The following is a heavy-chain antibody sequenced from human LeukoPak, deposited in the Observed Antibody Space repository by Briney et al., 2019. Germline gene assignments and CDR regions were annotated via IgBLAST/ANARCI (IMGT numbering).Heavy chain of an antibody. J-gene: IGHJ6*02. V-gene: IGHV3-21*01. CDR2: IGSSSSYI. CDR3: ARDNNIWFGELLNPYYYYGMDV. CDR1: GFTFSSYS. D-gene: IGHD3-10*01. Sequence: PGGSLRLSCAASGFTFSSYSMNWVRQAPGKGLEWVSSIGSSSSYIYYADSVKGRFTISRDNAKNSLYLQMNSLRAEDTAVYYCARDNNIWFGELLNPYYYYGMDVWGQGTTVTVSS.